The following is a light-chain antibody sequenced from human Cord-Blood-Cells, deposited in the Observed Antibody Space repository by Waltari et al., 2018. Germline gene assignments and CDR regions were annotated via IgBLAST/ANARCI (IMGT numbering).Light chain of an antibody. Sequence: QSALTQPASVSGSPGQSLTIPCPGTSSDVVVINYFSCYRHPPGKAPKLMIYDVINRPSGVSNRFAGSRSGNTASLTISGLQAEDEADYYCSSYTSSSTLVFGGGTKLTVL. CDR2: DVI. V-gene: IGLV2-14*03. CDR3: SSYTSSSTLV. CDR1: SSDVVVINY. J-gene: IGLJ3*02.